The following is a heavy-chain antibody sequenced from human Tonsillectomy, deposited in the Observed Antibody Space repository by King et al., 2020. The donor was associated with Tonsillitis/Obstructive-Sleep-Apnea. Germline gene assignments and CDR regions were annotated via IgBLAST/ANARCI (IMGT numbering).Heavy chain of an antibody. V-gene: IGHV5-51*01. CDR1: GYNFATFW. J-gene: IGHJ5*02. D-gene: IGHD2/OR15-2a*01. CDR3: ARQGTFCTTSDCSIPPFDP. Sequence: QLVQSGAEVKKPGESLKISCKGSGYNFATFWIAWVRQMPGKGLEWMGIIYPGDSDTTYSPSFRGQVTISADRSISTVYLQWSSLKASDTAIYYCARQGTFCTTSDCSIPPFDPWRQGTLVTVSS. CDR2: IYPGDSDT.